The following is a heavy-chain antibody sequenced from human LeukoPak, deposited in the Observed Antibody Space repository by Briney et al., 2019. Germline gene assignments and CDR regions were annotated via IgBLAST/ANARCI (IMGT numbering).Heavy chain of an antibody. CDR1: GYTFTGYY. V-gene: IGHV1-2*02. CDR2: INPYSGAT. Sequence: GASVKVSCKASGYTFTGYYMHWVRQAPGQGLEWMGWINPYSGATNYAQKFQGRVTTTRDTPISTAYMELSRLRSDDTAVYYCARAQDRSRGGNWFAPWGQGTLVTVSS. J-gene: IGHJ5*02. CDR3: ARAQDRSRGGNWFAP. D-gene: IGHD2-15*01.